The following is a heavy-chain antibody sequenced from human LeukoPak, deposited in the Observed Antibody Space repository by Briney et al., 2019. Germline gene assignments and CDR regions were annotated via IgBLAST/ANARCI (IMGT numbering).Heavy chain of an antibody. J-gene: IGHJ2*01. CDR2: SDIDGSNT. Sequence: PGGSLRLSCAAPGFTFSSYWMHWVRQVPGKGPVWVSFSDIDGSNTRYADSVKGRFTISRDNAKNTLYLQMNSLRAEDTAVYYCTRDRDGYFDLWGRGTLVTVSS. CDR1: GFTFSSYW. CDR3: TRDRDGYFDL. V-gene: IGHV3-74*01.